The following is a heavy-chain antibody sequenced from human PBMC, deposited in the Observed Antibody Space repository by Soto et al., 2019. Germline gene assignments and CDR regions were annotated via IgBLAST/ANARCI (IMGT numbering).Heavy chain of an antibody. Sequence: GGSLRLSCAASGFDFSGYTIHWVRQAPGKGLEWVAVISYDGSDKYYADSVKGRFTISRDNAKKTLYLQMNSLTIEDTAVYYCARVDCSTTTCYYYGFDVWGQGTTVTVSS. CDR3: ARVDCSTTTCYYYGFDV. D-gene: IGHD2-2*01. J-gene: IGHJ6*02. CDR1: GFDFSGYT. CDR2: ISYDGSDK. V-gene: IGHV3-30-3*01.